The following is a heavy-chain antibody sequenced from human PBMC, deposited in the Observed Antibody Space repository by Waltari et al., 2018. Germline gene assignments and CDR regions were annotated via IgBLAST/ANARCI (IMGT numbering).Heavy chain of an antibody. Sequence: QVQLVQSGAEVKKPGASVKVSCKVSGSTLTDVSKHWVRQAPGKGLEWMGGFDLEDDESVYAKIFQGRVTMTEDTSTDTAYMELSSLRSEDTAVYYCATAGDYGGNYNYYGMDVWGQGTTVTVSS. D-gene: IGHD3-10*01. CDR1: GSTLTDVS. CDR2: FDLEDDES. V-gene: IGHV1-24*01. CDR3: ATAGDYGGNYNYYGMDV. J-gene: IGHJ6*02.